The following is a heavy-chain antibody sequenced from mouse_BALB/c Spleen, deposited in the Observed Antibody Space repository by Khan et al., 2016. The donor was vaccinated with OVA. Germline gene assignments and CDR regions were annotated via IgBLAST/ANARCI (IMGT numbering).Heavy chain of an antibody. CDR1: GYTLTSYW. Sequence: QVQLQQPGAELVNPGASVNLSCKASGYTLTSYWMHWVKQRPGQGLEWIGETNPTNGRTYYNEKFKSKATLTVDKSSSTAYMLLSGPTFEDSAVYYCARIKKIVATYFDYWGQGTTLTVSS. V-gene: IGHV1S81*02. D-gene: IGHD1-1*01. CDR3: ARIKKIVATYFDY. CDR2: TNPTNGRT. J-gene: IGHJ2*01.